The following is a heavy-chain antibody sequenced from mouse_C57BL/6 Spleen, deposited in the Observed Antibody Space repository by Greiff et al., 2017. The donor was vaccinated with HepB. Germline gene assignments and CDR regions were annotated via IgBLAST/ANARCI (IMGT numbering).Heavy chain of an antibody. CDR2: IDPENGDT. J-gene: IGHJ2*01. D-gene: IGHD4-1*01. CDR1: GFNIKDDY. Sequence: VQLKHSGAELVRPGASVKLSCTASGFNIKDDYMHWVKQRPEQGLEWIGWIDPENGDTEYASKFQGKATITADTSSNTAYLQLSSLTSEDTAVYYCTTNWVYYFDYWGQGTTLTVSS. CDR3: TTNWVYYFDY. V-gene: IGHV14-4*01.